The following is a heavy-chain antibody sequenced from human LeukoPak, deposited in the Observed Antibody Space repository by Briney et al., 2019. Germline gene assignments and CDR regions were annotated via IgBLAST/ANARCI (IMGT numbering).Heavy chain of an antibody. J-gene: IGHJ4*02. D-gene: IGHD6-19*01. Sequence: PSETLSLTCAVYGGSFSGYYWSWIRQPPGKGLEWIGEINHSGSTNYNPSLKSRVTISVDTSKNQFSLKLSSVTAADTAVYYCARGGEVAGTFSAFDYWGQGTLVTVSS. V-gene: IGHV4-34*01. CDR2: INHSGST. CDR1: GGSFSGYY. CDR3: ARGGEVAGTFSAFDY.